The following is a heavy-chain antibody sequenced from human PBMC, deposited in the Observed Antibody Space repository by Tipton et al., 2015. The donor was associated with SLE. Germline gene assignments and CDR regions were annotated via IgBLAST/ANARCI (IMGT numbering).Heavy chain of an antibody. Sequence: WWSWVRQPPEKGLEWMGEVYHSGDTNYNPSLKSRVTMSVDTSENQFALKLTSVTAADTAVYYCARDWCSSTSCYGYYYMDVWGKGTTVTVSS. D-gene: IGHD2-2*01. CDR2: VYHSGDT. CDR3: ARDWCSSTSCYGYYYMDV. V-gene: IGHV4-4*02. CDR1: W. J-gene: IGHJ6*03.